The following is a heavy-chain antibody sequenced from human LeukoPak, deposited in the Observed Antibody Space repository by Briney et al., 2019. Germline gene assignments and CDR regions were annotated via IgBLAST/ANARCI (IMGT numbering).Heavy chain of an antibody. CDR3: ASPGPGGAAAGLFDY. CDR1: GFTVSNNF. Sequence: GGSLRLSCAAFGFTVSNNFLSWVHQAPGKGLEWVSVLYSGGTTFYADSVKGRFTISRDNSMNTLYLQMKSLRPEDTAVYYCASPGPGGAAAGLFDYWGQGTLVTVSS. J-gene: IGHJ4*02. D-gene: IGHD6-13*01. CDR2: LYSGGTT. V-gene: IGHV3-53*05.